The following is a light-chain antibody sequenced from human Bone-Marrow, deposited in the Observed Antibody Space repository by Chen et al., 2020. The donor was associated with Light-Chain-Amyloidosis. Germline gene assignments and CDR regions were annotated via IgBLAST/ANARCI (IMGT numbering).Light chain of an antibody. CDR2: GSS. V-gene: IGKV3-20*01. J-gene: IGKJ4*01. CDR3: QQYGTAPLT. CDR1: QTISSNY. Sequence: EIVLTQSPGTLSLSPGEGANLSCRASQTISSNYLTLYQQKFGQAPRLLIYGSSSRATGIPDRFTGSGSETDFTLTINRLEPEDFAMYYCQQYGTAPLTFGGGTKVEIK.